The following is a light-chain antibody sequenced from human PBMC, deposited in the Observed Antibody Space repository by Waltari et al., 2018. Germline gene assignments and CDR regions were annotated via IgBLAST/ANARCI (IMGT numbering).Light chain of an antibody. V-gene: IGLV3-25*03. Sequence: SYELTQPPSVSVSPGQSANITCLGDALPKKSTSWYQQKPGQAPVLIIYRDIKRASGIPERISGSSSGTTATLTIGGVQAEDEADYFCQSADMSATYWVFGGGTKMTVL. CDR2: RDI. CDR3: QSADMSATYWV. J-gene: IGLJ3*02. CDR1: ALPKKS.